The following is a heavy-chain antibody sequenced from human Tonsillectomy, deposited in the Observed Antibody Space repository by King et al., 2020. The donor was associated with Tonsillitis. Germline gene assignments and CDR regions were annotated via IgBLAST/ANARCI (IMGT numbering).Heavy chain of an antibody. CDR2: ISAYSGNT. CDR1: GYLFTDYG. CDR3: ARDLGPLTHSILGS. J-gene: IGHJ5*02. V-gene: IGHV1-18*04. D-gene: IGHD2-15*01. Sequence: QLVQSGGEVKKPGASVSVSCKASGYLFTDYGISWVRQAPGQGLEWMGWISAYSGNTDYAQKFQGRVTMTTDTSTSTAYMELGSLTSGDTAIYYCARDLGPLTHSILGSWGQGTLVTVSS.